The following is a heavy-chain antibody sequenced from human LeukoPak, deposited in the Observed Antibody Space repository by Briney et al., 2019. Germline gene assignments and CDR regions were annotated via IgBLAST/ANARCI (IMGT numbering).Heavy chain of an antibody. J-gene: IGHJ4*02. V-gene: IGHV1-2*02. D-gene: IGHD6-6*01. CDR3: ASVSSSSPYYFDY. Sequence: ASVKVSCKASGYTFTGYYMHWVRQAPGQGLEWMGWINPNSGGTNYAQKFQGRVTMTRDTSISTAYMELSRLRSEDTAVYYCASVSSSSPYYFDYWGQGTLVTVSS. CDR2: INPNSGGT. CDR1: GYTFTGYY.